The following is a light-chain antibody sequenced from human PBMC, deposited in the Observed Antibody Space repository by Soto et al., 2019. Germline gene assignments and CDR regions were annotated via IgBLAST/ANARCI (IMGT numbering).Light chain of an antibody. Sequence: DIQMTQSPSTLSASVGDRVTITCRASQSISTWLAWYQQKPGTAPKLLIYRASNLERGVPARFSGSGSGTQFTLTISSLQPDDFAAYYCQQYTTYSGTFGLGTKVDIK. CDR1: QSISTW. CDR2: RAS. J-gene: IGKJ3*01. CDR3: QQYTTYSGT. V-gene: IGKV1-5*03.